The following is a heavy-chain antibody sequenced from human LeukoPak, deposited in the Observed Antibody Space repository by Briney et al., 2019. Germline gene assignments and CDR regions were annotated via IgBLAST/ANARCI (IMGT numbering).Heavy chain of an antibody. CDR1: GFTFTNAW. CDR3: TAPGGSVFDY. J-gene: IGHJ4*02. CDR2: IKSKSDGGTT. Sequence: GGSLRLSCVGSGFTFTNAWMNWVRHAPGKGLEWVGRIKSKSDGGTTDYAAAVKDRFTISRDDSKNALYLQMNSLKTEDTGVYYCTAPGGSVFDYWGQGTLVTVSS. V-gene: IGHV3-15*01. D-gene: IGHD3-16*01.